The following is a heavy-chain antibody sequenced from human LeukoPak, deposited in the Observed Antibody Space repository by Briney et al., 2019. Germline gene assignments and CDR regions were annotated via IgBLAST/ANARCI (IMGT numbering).Heavy chain of an antibody. CDR2: IKQDGSEK. CDR3: ARARIDYYDSSGYYTSFAFDI. CDR1: GFTFSSYW. V-gene: IGHV3-7*01. J-gene: IGHJ3*02. Sequence: KSGGSLRLSCAASGFTFSSYWMSWVRQAPGKGLEWVANIKQDGSEKYYVDSVKGRFTISRDNAKNSLYLQMNSLRAEDTAVYYCARARIDYYDSSGYYTSFAFDIWGQGTMVTVSS. D-gene: IGHD3-22*01.